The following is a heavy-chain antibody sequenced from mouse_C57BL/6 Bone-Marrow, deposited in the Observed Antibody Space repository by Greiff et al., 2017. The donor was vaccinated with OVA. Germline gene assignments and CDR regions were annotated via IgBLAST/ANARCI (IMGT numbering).Heavy chain of an antibody. J-gene: IGHJ1*03. CDR3: HYYGSSSYWYFDV. V-gene: IGHV1-82*01. D-gene: IGHD1-1*01. Sequence: QVQLQQSEPELVKPGASVKISCKASGYAFSSSWMNWVKQRPGKGLEWIGRIYPGDGDTNYNGKFKGKATLTADKSSSTAYMQLSSLTSEDSAVYFCHYYGSSSYWYFDVWGTGTTVTVSS. CDR1: GYAFSSSW. CDR2: IYPGDGDT.